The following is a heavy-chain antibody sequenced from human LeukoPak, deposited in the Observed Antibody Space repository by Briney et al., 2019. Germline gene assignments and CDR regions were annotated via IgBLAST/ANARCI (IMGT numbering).Heavy chain of an antibody. Sequence: SEPLSLTCTVSGGSISSYYWSWIRQPPGKGLEWIGYIYYSGSTNYNPSLKSRVTISVDTSKNQFSLRLSSVTAADTAVYYCARVSGDQLLSFGYWGQGTLVTVSS. V-gene: IGHV4-59*01. D-gene: IGHD2-2*01. CDR2: IYYSGST. CDR3: ARVSGDQLLSFGY. J-gene: IGHJ4*02. CDR1: GGSISSYY.